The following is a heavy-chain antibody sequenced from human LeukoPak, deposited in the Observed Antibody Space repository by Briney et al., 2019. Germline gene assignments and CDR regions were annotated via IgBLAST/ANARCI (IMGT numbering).Heavy chain of an antibody. D-gene: IGHD3-22*01. CDR1: GGSISSYY. Sequence: SETLSFTCTVSGGSISSYYWSWIRQPPGKGLEWIGYIYYSGSTNYNPSLKSRVTISVDTSKNQFSLKLSSVTAADTAVYYCATLQSSGYDYSDYWGQGILVTVSS. V-gene: IGHV4-59*08. CDR2: IYYSGST. J-gene: IGHJ4*02. CDR3: ATLQSSGYDYSDY.